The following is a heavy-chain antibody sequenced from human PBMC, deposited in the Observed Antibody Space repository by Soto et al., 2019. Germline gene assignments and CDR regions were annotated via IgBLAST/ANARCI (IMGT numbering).Heavy chain of an antibody. D-gene: IGHD6-13*01. J-gene: IGHJ5*02. V-gene: IGHV3-21*01. Sequence: PGGSLRLSCAASGFVFSNYGIHWVRQAPGKGLEWVSSISSSSSYIYYADSVRGRFTISRDNAKNSLHLQMNSLRAEDTAVYYCTRDASRDSSARGWFDPWGPGTLVTVSS. CDR1: GFVFSNYG. CDR3: TRDASRDSSARGWFDP. CDR2: ISSSSSYI.